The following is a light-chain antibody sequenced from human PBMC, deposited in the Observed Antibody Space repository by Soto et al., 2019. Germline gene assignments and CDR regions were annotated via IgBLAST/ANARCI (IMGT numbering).Light chain of an antibody. J-gene: IGKJ1*01. Sequence: EIVLTQSPGTLSLSPGERATLSCRASQSLSSSSLARYQQKPGQAPRLLIYDASSRATGIPDRFSGSGSGTDFTLTISRLELEDFAVYHCQQYDTSQTFGQGTKVDIK. V-gene: IGKV3-20*01. CDR1: QSLSSSS. CDR3: QQYDTSQT. CDR2: DAS.